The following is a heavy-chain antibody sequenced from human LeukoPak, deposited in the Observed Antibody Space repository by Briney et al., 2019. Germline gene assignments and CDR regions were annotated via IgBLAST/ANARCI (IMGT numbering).Heavy chain of an antibody. J-gene: IGHJ6*03. Sequence: ASETLSLTCTVSGGSISSYYWSWIRQPPGRGLGWVGYIYYSGSTNYNPSLKSRGTISVDTSKNQFSLKLSSVTAADTAVYYCARVPLDIVVVPAAIIGHYYYMDVWGKGTTVTVSS. CDR2: IYYSGST. CDR3: ARVPLDIVVVPAAIIGHYYYMDV. CDR1: GGSISSYY. V-gene: IGHV4-59*01. D-gene: IGHD2-2*02.